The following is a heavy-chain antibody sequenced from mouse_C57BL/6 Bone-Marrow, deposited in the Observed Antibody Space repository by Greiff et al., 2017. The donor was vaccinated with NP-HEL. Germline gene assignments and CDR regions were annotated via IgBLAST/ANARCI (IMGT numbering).Heavy chain of an antibody. CDR3: ARRGYDYDEGYAMDY. CDR2: ISNLAYSI. V-gene: IGHV5-15*04. CDR1: GFTFSDYG. D-gene: IGHD2-4*01. J-gene: IGHJ4*01. Sequence: EVMLVESGGGLVQPGGSLKLSCAASGFTFSDYGMAWVRQAPRKGPEWVAFISNLAYSIYYADTVTGRFTISRENAKNTLYLEMSSLRSEDTAMYYCARRGYDYDEGYAMDYWGQGTSVTVSS.